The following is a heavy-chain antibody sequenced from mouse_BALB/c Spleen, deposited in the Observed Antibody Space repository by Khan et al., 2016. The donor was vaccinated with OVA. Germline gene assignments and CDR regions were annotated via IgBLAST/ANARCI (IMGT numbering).Heavy chain of an antibody. J-gene: IGHJ2*02. V-gene: IGHV3-2*02. D-gene: IGHD1-1*02. CDR1: GYSITSDYA. CDR2: ISYSGNT. Sequence: VQLKESGPGLVKPSQSLSLTCTVTGYSITSDYAWNWIRQFPGNKLEWMGFISYSGNTKYNPSLKSRFSITRDTSKNQFFLQLNSVTTEDTATYYCARVYGGDFDYWVQGTSLTVSS. CDR3: ARVYGGDFDY.